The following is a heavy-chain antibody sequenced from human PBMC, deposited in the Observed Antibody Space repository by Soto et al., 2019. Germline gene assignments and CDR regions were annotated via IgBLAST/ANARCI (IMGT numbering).Heavy chain of an antibody. D-gene: IGHD2-21*01. CDR3: ARHRIATRAIAS. CDR1: GASISSYY. J-gene: IGHJ4*02. CDR2: IHYSGST. Sequence: SETLSLTCTVSGASISSYYWTWIRQPPGKGLEWIGDIHYSGSTNYNPSLKSRVTMSADTSKNQISLKVSSVTAADTAVYYCARHRIATRAIASWGQGNPVTVSS. V-gene: IGHV4-59*08.